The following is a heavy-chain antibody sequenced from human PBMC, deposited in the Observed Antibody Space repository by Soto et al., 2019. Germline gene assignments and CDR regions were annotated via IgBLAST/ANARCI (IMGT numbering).Heavy chain of an antibody. CDR3: ARDRNYDILTGYSNNWFDP. D-gene: IGHD3-9*01. J-gene: IGHJ5*02. Sequence: QVQLVQSGAEVKKPGSSVKVSCKASGGTFSSYTISWVRQAPGQGLEWMGRIIPILGIANYAQKFQGRVTITADKSTSTAYMELSSLRSEDTAVYYCARDRNYDILTGYSNNWFDPWGQGTLVTVSS. V-gene: IGHV1-69*08. CDR1: GGTFSSYT. CDR2: IIPILGIA.